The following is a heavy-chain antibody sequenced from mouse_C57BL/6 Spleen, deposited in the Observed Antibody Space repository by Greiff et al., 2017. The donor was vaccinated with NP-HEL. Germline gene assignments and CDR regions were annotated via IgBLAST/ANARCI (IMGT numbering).Heavy chain of an antibody. CDR1: GYTFTSYW. CDR3: AGRGSSYGFAY. V-gene: IGHV1-61*01. Sequence: QVQLQQPGAELVRPGSSVKLSCKASGYTFTSYWMDWVKQRPGQGLEWIGNIYPSDSETHYNQKFKDKATLTVDKSSSTAYMQLSSLTSEDSAVYYCAGRGSSYGFAYWGQGTLVTVSA. J-gene: IGHJ3*01. CDR2: IYPSDSET. D-gene: IGHD1-1*01.